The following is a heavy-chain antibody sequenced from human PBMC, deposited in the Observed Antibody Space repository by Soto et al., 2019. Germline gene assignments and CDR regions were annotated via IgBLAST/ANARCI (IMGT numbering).Heavy chain of an antibody. V-gene: IGHV2-26*01. CDR3: ARNYYDILTGYYFDY. D-gene: IGHD3-9*01. CDR2: IFSNDEK. CDR1: GFSLSNARMG. J-gene: IGHJ4*02. Sequence: SGPTLVNPTETLTLTCTVSGFSLSNARMGVSWIRQPPGKALEWLAHIFSNDEKSYSTSLKSRLTISKDTSKSQVVLTMTNMDPVDTATYYCARNYYDILTGYYFDYWGQGTLGTVS.